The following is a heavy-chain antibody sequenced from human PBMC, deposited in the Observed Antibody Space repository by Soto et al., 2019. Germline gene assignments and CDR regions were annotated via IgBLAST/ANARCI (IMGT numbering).Heavy chain of an antibody. CDR2: ISSSSSTI. Sequence: GGALRLSRAASGFTFSSYSMNWVRPAPGKGLEWVSYISSSSSTIYYADSVKGRFTISRDNAKNSLYLQMNSLRDEDTAVYYCARPEYSSSSYGMDVWGQGTTVTVSS. J-gene: IGHJ6*02. CDR3: ARPEYSSSSYGMDV. D-gene: IGHD6-6*01. CDR1: GFTFSSYS. V-gene: IGHV3-48*02.